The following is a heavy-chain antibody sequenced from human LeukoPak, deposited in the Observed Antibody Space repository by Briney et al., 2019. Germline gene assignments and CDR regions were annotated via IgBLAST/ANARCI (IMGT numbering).Heavy chain of an antibody. CDR3: AKDGGSTSPYYYYGMDV. CDR2: ISGGGVTT. V-gene: IGHV3-23*01. CDR1: GFTSIAYA. D-gene: IGHD2-2*01. J-gene: IGHJ6*02. Sequence: GGSLRLSCVGSGFTSIAYALTWARQAPGKGLEWVSGISGGGVTTYYADSVKGRFTISRDNSKNTLYLQMNSLRAEDTAVYYCAKDGGSTSPYYYYGMDVWGQGTTVTVSS.